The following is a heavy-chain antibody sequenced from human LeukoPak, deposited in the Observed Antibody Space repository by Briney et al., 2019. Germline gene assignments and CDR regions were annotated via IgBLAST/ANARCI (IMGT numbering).Heavy chain of an antibody. CDR3: ARRDLGATFDY. CDR2: IYSGSTT. CDR1: GGSISSSSYY. Sequence: SETLSLTCTVSGGSISSSSYYWGWIRQPPGKGLEWIGSIYSGSTTYYKPSLKSRVTISVDTSKNQFSLKLSSVTAADTAVYYCARRDLGATFDYWGQGTLVTVSS. D-gene: IGHD1-26*01. V-gene: IGHV4-39*01. J-gene: IGHJ4*02.